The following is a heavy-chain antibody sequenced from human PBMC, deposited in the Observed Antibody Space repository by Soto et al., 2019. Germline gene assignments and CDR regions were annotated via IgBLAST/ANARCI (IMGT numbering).Heavy chain of an antibody. CDR3: ARLSDPPR. J-gene: IGHJ4*02. V-gene: IGHV3-74*01. CDR1: GFTFSSYY. CDR2: ITDDGSST. Sequence: GGSLRLSCAASGFTFSSYYMHWVRQAPGKGLVWVSRITDDGSSTIYADSVKGRFTISRDNAKNTLYLHMNSLRAEDTAVYYCARLSDPPRWGQGTLVTVSS.